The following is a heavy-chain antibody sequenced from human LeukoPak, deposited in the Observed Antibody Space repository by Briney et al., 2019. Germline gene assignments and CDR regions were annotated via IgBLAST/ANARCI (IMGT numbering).Heavy chain of an antibody. D-gene: IGHD2-2*01. CDR1: GYTFTSYG. CDR2: ISTYGGNT. Sequence: GASVKVSCKASGYTFTSYGISWVRQAPGQGLEWMGWISTYGGNTNYAQNLQGRVTMTTDTSTTTAYMELRSLRSDDTAVYYCAREVSFPYCSTTSCYDFDPWGQGTLVTVSS. CDR3: AREVSFPYCSTTSCYDFDP. J-gene: IGHJ5*02. V-gene: IGHV1-18*01.